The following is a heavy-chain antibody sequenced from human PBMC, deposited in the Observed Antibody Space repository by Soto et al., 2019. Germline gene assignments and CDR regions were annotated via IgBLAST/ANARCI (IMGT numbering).Heavy chain of an antibody. J-gene: IGHJ6*03. D-gene: IGHD6-13*01. V-gene: IGHV6-1*01. Sequence: SQTLSLTCAISGDSFSSNSAAWNWIRQSPSRGLEWLGRTYYRSKWYNDYAVSVKSRITINPDTSKNQFSLQLNSVTPEDTAVYYCARDGSSSWYKYYSYYMDVWGKGTTVTVSS. CDR3: ARDGSSSWYKYYSYYMDV. CDR2: TYYRSKWYN. CDR1: GDSFSSNSAA.